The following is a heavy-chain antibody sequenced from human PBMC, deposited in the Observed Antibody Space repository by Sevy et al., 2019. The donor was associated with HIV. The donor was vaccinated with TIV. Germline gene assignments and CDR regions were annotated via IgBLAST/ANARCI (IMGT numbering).Heavy chain of an antibody. Sequence: GGSLRLSCAASGFTFSDYYMSWIRQAPGKGLEWVSYISSSGSTIYYADSVKRRFTISRDNAKNSLYLQMNSLRAEDTAVYYCARDKSYYYYGMDVWGQGTTVTVSS. CDR1: GFTFSDYY. CDR3: ARDKSYYYYGMDV. CDR2: ISSSGSTI. J-gene: IGHJ6*02. V-gene: IGHV3-11*01.